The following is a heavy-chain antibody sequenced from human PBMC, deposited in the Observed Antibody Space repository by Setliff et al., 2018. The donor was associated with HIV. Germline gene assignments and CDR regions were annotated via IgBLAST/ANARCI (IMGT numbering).Heavy chain of an antibody. Sequence: ASVKVSCKASGYTLTSYYMNWVRQAPEQGLEWMGIINPSGGSSTYAQKFQGRVAMTRDTSTSTVYMELSSLRSEDTAVYYCARDRVRITIFGANDASDIWGQGTMVTVSS. D-gene: IGHD3-3*01. CDR1: GYTLTSYY. CDR3: ARDRVRITIFGANDASDI. V-gene: IGHV1-46*01. J-gene: IGHJ3*02. CDR2: INPSGGSS.